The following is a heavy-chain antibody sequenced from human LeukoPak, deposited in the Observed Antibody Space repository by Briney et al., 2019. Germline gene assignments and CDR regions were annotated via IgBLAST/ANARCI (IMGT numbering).Heavy chain of an antibody. V-gene: IGHV3-30*18. CDR1: GFTFNTYT. CDR3: AKVGLPVTTILDYFDY. J-gene: IGHJ4*02. CDR2: ISYDGSNK. D-gene: IGHD4-11*01. Sequence: GGSLRLSCAASGFTFNTYTMHWVRQAPGKGLEWVAVISYDGSNKYYADSVKGRFTISRDNSKNTLYLQMNSLRAEDTAVYYCAKVGLPVTTILDYFDYWGQGTLVTVSS.